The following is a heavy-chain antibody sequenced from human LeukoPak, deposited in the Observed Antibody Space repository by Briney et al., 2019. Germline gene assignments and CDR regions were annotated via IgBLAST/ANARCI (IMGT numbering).Heavy chain of an antibody. J-gene: IGHJ5*02. CDR3: ARADPQDLISSFDP. D-gene: IGHD3-10*01. V-gene: IGHV1-3*03. CDR2: INAGNGNT. CDR1: GYTFTSYA. Sequence: VASVKVSCKASGYTFTSYAVHWVRQAPGQRLEWMGWINAGNGNTKYSQEFQGRVTITRDTSASTAYMELSSLRSEDMAVYYCARADPQDLISSFDPWGQGTLVTVSS.